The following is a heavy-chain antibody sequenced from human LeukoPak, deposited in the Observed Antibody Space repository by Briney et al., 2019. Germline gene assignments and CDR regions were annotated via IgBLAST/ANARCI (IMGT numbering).Heavy chain of an antibody. J-gene: IGHJ4*02. V-gene: IGHV3-48*03. D-gene: IGHD6-13*01. Sequence: PGGSLRLSCAASGFTFSSYEMNWVRQAPGKGLEWVSYISSSGSTIYYADSVKGRFTISRDNAKNSLYLQMNSLRAEDMAVYYCARGSSSSWHDSFDYWGQGTLVTVSS. CDR1: GFTFSSYE. CDR3: ARGSSSSWHDSFDY. CDR2: ISSSGSTI.